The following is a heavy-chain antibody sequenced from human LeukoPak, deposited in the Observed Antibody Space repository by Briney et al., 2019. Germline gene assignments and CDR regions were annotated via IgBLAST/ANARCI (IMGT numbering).Heavy chain of an antibody. CDR1: GFTFSSYW. J-gene: IGHJ4*02. V-gene: IGHV3-66*01. CDR3: TTVSSRRFDY. Sequence: GGSLRLSCAASGFTFSSYWMSWVRQAPGKGLEWVSIIYSGGNTYYADSLKGRFSISRDNSKNTLYLQMNSLRAEDTAVYYCTTVSSRRFDYWGQGTLVTVSS. CDR2: IYSGGNT.